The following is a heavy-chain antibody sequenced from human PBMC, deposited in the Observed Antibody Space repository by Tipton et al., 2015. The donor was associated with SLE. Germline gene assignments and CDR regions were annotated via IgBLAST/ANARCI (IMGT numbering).Heavy chain of an antibody. CDR2: INHSGST. D-gene: IGHD2-21*01. CDR1: GGSFSGYY. CDR3: ARSYSHIVVDHLRWFDP. Sequence: TLSLTCAVYGGSFSGYYWTWIRQPPGKGLEWIGEINHSGSTNCNPSLKSRVTISVDTSKNQSSLKLSSVTAADTAVYYCARSYSHIVVDHLRWFDPWGQGTLVTVSS. J-gene: IGHJ5*02. V-gene: IGHV4-34*01.